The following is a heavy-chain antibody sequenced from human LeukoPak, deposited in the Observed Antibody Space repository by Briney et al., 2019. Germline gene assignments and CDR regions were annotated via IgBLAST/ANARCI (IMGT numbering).Heavy chain of an antibody. D-gene: IGHD1-26*01. CDR2: ISSSSSYI. CDR3: ARVRIVGARFAFDI. CDR1: GFTFSSYS. J-gene: IGHJ3*02. V-gene: IGHV3-21*01. Sequence: GGSLRLSCAASGFTFSSYSMNWVRQAPGKGLEWVSSISSSSSYIYYADSVKGRFTISRDNAKNSLYLQMNSLRAEDTAVYYCARVRIVGARFAFDIWGQGTMVTVSS.